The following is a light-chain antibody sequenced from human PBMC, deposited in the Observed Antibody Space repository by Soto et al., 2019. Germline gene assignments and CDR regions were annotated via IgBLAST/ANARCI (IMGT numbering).Light chain of an antibody. Sequence: DIQMTQSPSTLSASVGDRVTITCRASQSISSWLAWYQQKPGKAPKLLIYKASTLESGVPSRFSGSGSGTEFTLTSSSLQPDDFATYYCQQSFTFGPWTKVDIK. CDR1: QSISSW. CDR2: KAS. J-gene: IGKJ3*01. CDR3: QQSFT. V-gene: IGKV1-5*03.